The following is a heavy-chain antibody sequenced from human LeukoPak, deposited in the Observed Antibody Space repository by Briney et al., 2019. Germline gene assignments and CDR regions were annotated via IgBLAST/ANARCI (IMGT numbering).Heavy chain of an antibody. CDR2: IKQDGSEK. CDR3: ARDDIVVVTAPDY. D-gene: IGHD2-21*02. J-gene: IGHJ4*02. Sequence: GGSLRLSCAAFMFKKYVMRWVRQAPGKGLEWVANIKQDGSEKYYVDSVKGRFTVSRDNAKNSLYLQMNSLRAEDTAVYYCARDDIVVVTAPDYWGQGTLVTVSS. V-gene: IGHV3-7*01. CDR1: MFKKYV.